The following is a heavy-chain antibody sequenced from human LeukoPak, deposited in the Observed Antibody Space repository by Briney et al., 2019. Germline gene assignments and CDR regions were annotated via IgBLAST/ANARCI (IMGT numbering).Heavy chain of an antibody. Sequence: GGSLRLSCAASGFTFSSYGMHWVRQAPGKGLEWVAFIRYDGTNKYYADSVKGRFTISRDNSKNTLYLQMNSLRAEDTAVYYCARVQLERSGEPFDYWGQGTLVTVSS. V-gene: IGHV3-30*02. CDR2: IRYDGTNK. D-gene: IGHD1-1*01. CDR1: GFTFSSYG. J-gene: IGHJ4*02. CDR3: ARVQLERSGEPFDY.